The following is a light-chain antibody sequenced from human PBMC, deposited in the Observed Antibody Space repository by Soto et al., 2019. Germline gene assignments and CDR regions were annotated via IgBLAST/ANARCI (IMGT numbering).Light chain of an antibody. Sequence: SAPSPPPSVRGAPGQRYTISCIGSISNIRAGSDVHWYQQLPGTAPKLLIYGNDNRPSGVPDRFSGSKYGTSASLAITGLQAEDEADYYCQSYDSSLSGSYVFGTWTKVTVL. CDR1: ISNIRAGSD. CDR2: GND. CDR3: QSYDSSLSGSYV. J-gene: IGLJ1*01. V-gene: IGLV1-40*01.